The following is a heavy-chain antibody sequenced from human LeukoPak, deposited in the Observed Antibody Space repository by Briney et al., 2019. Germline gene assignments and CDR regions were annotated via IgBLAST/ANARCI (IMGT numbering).Heavy chain of an antibody. Sequence: GGSLRLSCAASGFTFSSYAMSWVRQAPGKGLEWVSAISGSGGSTYYADSVKGRFTISRDNSNNTLYLQMNSLRAEDTAVYYCAKDGAGDYGDYAYFDYWGQGTLVTVSS. V-gene: IGHV3-23*01. D-gene: IGHD4-17*01. J-gene: IGHJ4*02. CDR2: ISGSGGST. CDR3: AKDGAGDYGDYAYFDY. CDR1: GFTFSSYA.